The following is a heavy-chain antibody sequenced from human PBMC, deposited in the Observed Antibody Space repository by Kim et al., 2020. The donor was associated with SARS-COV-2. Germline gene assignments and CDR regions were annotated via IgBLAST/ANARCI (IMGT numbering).Heavy chain of an antibody. CDR3: ARDNWNSIDY. CDR2: RRT. D-gene: IGHD1-7*01. J-gene: IGHJ4*02. V-gene: IGHV3-74*01. Sequence: RRTNYADSVKGRLTISRDNAKNTVYLQMNSLRAEDTAVYYCARDNWNSIDYWGQGTLVTVSS.